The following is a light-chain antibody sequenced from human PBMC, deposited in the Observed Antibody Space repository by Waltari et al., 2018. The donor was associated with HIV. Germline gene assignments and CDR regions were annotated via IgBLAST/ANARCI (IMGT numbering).Light chain of an antibody. CDR2: DDR. CDR3: QVWLSFLDHPGV. CDR1: TIGTKS. Sequence: SYVLTQPPSVSVAPGQTARIPCGGDTIGTKSVHWYQQKPGQAPVLVVYDDRVRPSGIPERISGSNSGNTATLTISRVEPGDEADYYCQVWLSFLDHPGVFGGGTKLTVL. J-gene: IGLJ3*02. V-gene: IGLV3-21*02.